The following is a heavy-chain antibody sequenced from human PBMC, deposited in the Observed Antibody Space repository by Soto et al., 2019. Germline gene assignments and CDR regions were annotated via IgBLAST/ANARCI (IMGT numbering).Heavy chain of an antibody. J-gene: IGHJ4*02. CDR1: GFTFSTYS. Sequence: GALRLSCAASGFTFSTYSMNWVRQAPGKGLEWVSSISSGSSYIYYADSVKGRFTISRDNAKNSLYLQMNSLRAEDTAVYYCARVTGEQLPGSLDFWGQGAPVTVFS. CDR2: ISSGSSYI. V-gene: IGHV3-21*01. D-gene: IGHD1-26*01. CDR3: ARVTGEQLPGSLDF.